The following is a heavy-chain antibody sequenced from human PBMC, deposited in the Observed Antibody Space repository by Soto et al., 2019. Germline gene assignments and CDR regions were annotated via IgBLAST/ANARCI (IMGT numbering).Heavy chain of an antibody. CDR3: AREPYSSPSWFDP. D-gene: IGHD6-13*01. Sequence: QVQLVQSGAEVKKPGASVKVSCKASGYTFTSYGISWVRQAPGQGLEWMGWISAYNGNTNYAQKLQGRVTMTTDTSTSTAYVELRSLSSDDTDVYYCAREPYSSPSWFDPWGQGTLVTVSS. J-gene: IGHJ5*02. CDR2: ISAYNGNT. CDR1: GYTFTSYG. V-gene: IGHV1-18*04.